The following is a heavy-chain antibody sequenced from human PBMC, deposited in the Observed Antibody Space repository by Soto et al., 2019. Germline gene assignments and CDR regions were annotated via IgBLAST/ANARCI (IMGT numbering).Heavy chain of an antibody. CDR3: ARGAAYYDYVWGSYKFSYFDY. CDR1: GGSISSGDYY. Sequence: SETLSLTCTVSGGSISSGDYYWSWIRQPPGKGLEWIGYIYYSGSTYYNPSLKSRVTISVDTSKNQFSLKLSSVTAADTAVYYCARGAAYYDYVWGSYKFSYFDYWGQGTLVTVSS. V-gene: IGHV4-30-4*01. D-gene: IGHD3-16*01. CDR2: IYYSGST. J-gene: IGHJ4*02.